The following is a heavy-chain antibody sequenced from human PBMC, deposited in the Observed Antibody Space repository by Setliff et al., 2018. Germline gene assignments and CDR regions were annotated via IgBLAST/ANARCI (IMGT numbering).Heavy chain of an antibody. CDR1: GYTFSDYG. CDR2: ISPYSGNS. V-gene: IGHV1-18*01. D-gene: IGHD6-13*01. J-gene: IGHJ4*02. Sequence: ASVKVSCKASGYTFSDYGVSWVRQAPGQGLEWLGWISPYSGNSYSAPKFQGRLFLTTDTSAATAYLDLRSLRSDDTAVYFCSRLVRFRTRTACQRLSGDDYWGQGTLVTVSS. CDR3: SRLVRFRTRTACQRLSGDDY.